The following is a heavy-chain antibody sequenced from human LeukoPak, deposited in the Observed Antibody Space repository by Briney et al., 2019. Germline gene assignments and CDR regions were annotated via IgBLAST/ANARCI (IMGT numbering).Heavy chain of an antibody. CDR2: ISTSSSTYI. D-gene: IGHD4-11*01. Sequence: GGSLRLSCVASGFSFSSYSMNWVRQAPGKGLEWVSSISTSSSTYIYYADSVKGRFTISRDNAKNSLYLQMNSLRAEDTAVYYCAKMLTTVTNGRRAHDYWGQGTLVTVSS. CDR1: GFSFSSYS. J-gene: IGHJ4*02. V-gene: IGHV3-21*04. CDR3: AKMLTTVTNGRRAHDY.